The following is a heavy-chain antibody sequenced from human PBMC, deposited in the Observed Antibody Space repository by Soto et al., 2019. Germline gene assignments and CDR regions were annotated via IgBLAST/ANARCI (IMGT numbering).Heavy chain of an antibody. V-gene: IGHV6-1*01. CDR2: TYYRSKWYN. CDR3: ARDLPYDYIWGSYRFRGNDAFDI. CDR1: GDSVSSNSAA. D-gene: IGHD3-16*02. Sequence: PSQTLSLTCAISGDSVSSNSAAWNWIRQSPSRGLEWLGRTYYRSKWYNDYAVSVKSRITINPDTSKNQFSLQLNSVTPEDTAVYYCARDLPYDYIWGSYRFRGNDAFDIWGQGIMVTVSS. J-gene: IGHJ3*02.